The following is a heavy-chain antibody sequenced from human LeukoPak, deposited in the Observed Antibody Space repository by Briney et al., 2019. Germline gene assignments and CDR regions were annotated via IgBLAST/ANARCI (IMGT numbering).Heavy chain of an antibody. CDR1: GFTFSSYA. V-gene: IGHV3-30-3*01. D-gene: IGHD5-18*01. CDR3: ARERADTAMVTRRVFDY. J-gene: IGHJ4*02. Sequence: GRSLRLSCAASGFTFSSYAMHWVRQAAGKGLGWVAVISYDGSNKYYEDSVKARFTISRDNSQHTLYLKMNSLRAEDTAVYYCARERADTAMVTRRVFDYWGQGTLVTVSS. CDR2: ISYDGSNK.